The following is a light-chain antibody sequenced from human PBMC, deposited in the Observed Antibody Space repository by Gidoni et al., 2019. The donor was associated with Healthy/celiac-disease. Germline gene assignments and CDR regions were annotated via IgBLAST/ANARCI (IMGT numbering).Light chain of an antibody. CDR2: GNS. CDR3: QSYDSSLSGSNVV. J-gene: IGLJ2*01. Sequence: QSVLTQPPSVSGAPGQRVTISCTGSSSNIGAGYDVHWYQQLPGTAPKLLIYGNSNLPSVAPDRFSGSKSGTSASLAITGLQAEDEADYSCQSYDSSLSGSNVVFGGGTKLTVL. V-gene: IGLV1-40*01. CDR1: SSNIGAGYD.